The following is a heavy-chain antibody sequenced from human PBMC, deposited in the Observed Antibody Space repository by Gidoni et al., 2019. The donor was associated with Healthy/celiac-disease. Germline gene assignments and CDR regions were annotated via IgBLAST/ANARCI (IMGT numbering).Heavy chain of an antibody. J-gene: IGHJ5*02. CDR3: AREAHDILTGSNWFDP. Sequence: QVQLQESGPGLVKPSETLSLTCTVSGGSISSYYWSWIRQPPGKGLEWIGYIYYSGSTNYNPSLKSRVTISVDTSKNQFSLKLSSVTAADTAVYYCAREAHDILTGSNWFDPWGQGTLVTVSS. CDR2: IYYSGST. D-gene: IGHD3-9*01. CDR1: GGSISSYY. V-gene: IGHV4-59*01.